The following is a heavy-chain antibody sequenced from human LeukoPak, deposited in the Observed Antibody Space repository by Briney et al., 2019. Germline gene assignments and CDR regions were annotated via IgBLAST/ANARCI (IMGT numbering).Heavy chain of an antibody. CDR1: GGSINRSSYY. CDR2: IHYSGST. Sequence: PSETLSLTCTVSGGSINRSSYYWGWIRQPPGKGLEWIGSIHYSGSTNYNPSLKSRVTISVDTSKNQFSLKLSSVTAADTAVYHCARDNWNYGSSMDVWGQGTTVTVSS. CDR3: ARDNWNYGSSMDV. V-gene: IGHV4-39*07. J-gene: IGHJ6*02. D-gene: IGHD1-7*01.